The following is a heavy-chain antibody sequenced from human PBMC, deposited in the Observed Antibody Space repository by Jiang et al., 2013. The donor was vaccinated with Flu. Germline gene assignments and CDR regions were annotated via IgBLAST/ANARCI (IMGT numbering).Heavy chain of an antibody. D-gene: IGHD3-10*01. J-gene: IGHJ4*02. CDR2: IFHIGST. CDR1: GSISSSNW. V-gene: IGHV4-4*02. Sequence: GSISSSNWWSWVRQPPGKGLEWIGEIFHIGSTNYNPSLKSRVTISVDTSKNQXSLKLSSVTAADTAVYYCARDPLGEVQGATGGVDYWGQGTLVTVSS. CDR3: ARDPLGEVQGATGGVDY.